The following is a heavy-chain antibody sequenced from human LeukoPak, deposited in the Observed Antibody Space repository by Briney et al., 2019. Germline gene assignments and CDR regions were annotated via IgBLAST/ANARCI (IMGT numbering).Heavy chain of an antibody. V-gene: IGHV4-59*08. J-gene: IGHJ4*02. CDR2: IYYSGST. CDR3: ARQPYYYDSSGYFPDY. CDR1: GGSISSYY. Sequence: SETLSLTCTVSGGSISSYYWSWLRQPPGKGLEWIGYIYYSGSTNYNPSLKSRVTISVDPSKNQFSLKLSSVTATDTAVYYCARQPYYYDSSGYFPDYWGQGTLVTVSS. D-gene: IGHD3-22*01.